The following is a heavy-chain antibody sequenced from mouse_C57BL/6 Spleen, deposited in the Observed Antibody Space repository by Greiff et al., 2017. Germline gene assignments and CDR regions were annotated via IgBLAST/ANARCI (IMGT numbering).Heavy chain of an antibody. CDR3: AICGYYYAMDY. J-gene: IGHJ4*01. CDR2: ISSGSSTI. V-gene: IGHV5-17*01. Sequence: EVKLMESGGGLVKPGGSLKLSCAASGFTFSDYGMHWVRQAPEKGLEWVAYISSGSSTIYYADTVKGRFTISRDNAKHTLFLQLTSLRSEDTAMYYCAICGYYYAMDYWGQGTSVTVSS. CDR1: GFTFSDYG.